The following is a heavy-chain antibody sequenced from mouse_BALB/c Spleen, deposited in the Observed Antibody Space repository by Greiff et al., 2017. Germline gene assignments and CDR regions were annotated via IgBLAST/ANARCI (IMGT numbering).Heavy chain of an antibody. V-gene: IGHV2-2*02. CDR1: GFSFTSYG. CDR3: ASLDYDYDGYYFDY. J-gene: IGHJ2*01. Sequence: VQLQQSGPGLVQPSQTLSITCTVSGFSFTSYGVHWVRQSPGKGLEWLGVIWSGGSTDYNAAFISRLSISKDNTKSQVFFKMNSLQANDTAIYYCASLDYDYDGYYFDYWGQGTTLTVSS. CDR2: IWSGGST. D-gene: IGHD2-4*01.